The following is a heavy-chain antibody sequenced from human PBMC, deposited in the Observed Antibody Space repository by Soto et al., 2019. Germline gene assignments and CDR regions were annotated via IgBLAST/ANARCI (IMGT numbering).Heavy chain of an antibody. CDR1: GGTFSSYT. CDR3: ASTIFGVDHTPGTFDI. Sequence: VKVSCKASGGTFSSYTISWVRQAPGQGLEWMGRIIPILGIANYAQKFQGRVTLTADKSTSTAYMELSSLRSEDTAVYYCASTIFGVDHTPGTFDIWRQGTMVTV. D-gene: IGHD3-3*01. J-gene: IGHJ3*02. CDR2: IIPILGIA. V-gene: IGHV1-69*02.